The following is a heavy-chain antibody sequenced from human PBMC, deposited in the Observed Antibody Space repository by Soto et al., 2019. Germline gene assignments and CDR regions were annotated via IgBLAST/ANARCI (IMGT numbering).Heavy chain of an antibody. V-gene: IGHV3-48*01. CDR3: ASGTSEDTFDI. CDR1: GFTFSSYS. Sequence: EVQLVESGGGLVQPAGSLRLSCAASGFTFSSYSMNWVRQAPGKGLEWVSYISSSSGTIYYGDSVKGRFTISRDNPKNSLSLQMNSLRAEDTAVYYCASGTSEDTFDIWGQGTMVSVSS. D-gene: IGHD6-13*01. J-gene: IGHJ3*02. CDR2: ISSSSGTI.